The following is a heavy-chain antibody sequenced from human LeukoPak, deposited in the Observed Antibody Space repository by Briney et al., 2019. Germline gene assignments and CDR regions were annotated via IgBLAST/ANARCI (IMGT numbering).Heavy chain of an antibody. CDR1: GYIFTSYG. J-gene: IGHJ4*02. CDR3: ARHFDITMVRGVTPWYFDY. D-gene: IGHD3-10*01. V-gene: IGHV1-18*01. CDR2: ISAYNGNT. Sequence: ASVKVSCKASGYIFTSYGISWVRQAPGQGLEWMGWISAYNGNTNYAQKLQGRVTMTTDTSTSTAYMELRSLRSDDTAVYYCARHFDITMVRGVTPWYFDYWGQGTLVTVSS.